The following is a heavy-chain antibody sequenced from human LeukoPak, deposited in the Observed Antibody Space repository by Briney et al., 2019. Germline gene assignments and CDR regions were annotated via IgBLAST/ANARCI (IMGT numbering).Heavy chain of an antibody. CDR2: IYYSGST. CDR3: AREGREWLRSGMDV. J-gene: IGHJ6*02. D-gene: IGHD5-12*01. V-gene: IGHV4-39*07. CDR1: GGSISSSNYY. Sequence: SETLSLTCTVSGGSISSSNYYWGWIRQPPGKGLEWIGSIYYSGSTYYNPSLKSRVTISVDTSKNQFSLKLSSVTAADTAVYYCAREGREWLRSGMDVWGQGTTVTVPS.